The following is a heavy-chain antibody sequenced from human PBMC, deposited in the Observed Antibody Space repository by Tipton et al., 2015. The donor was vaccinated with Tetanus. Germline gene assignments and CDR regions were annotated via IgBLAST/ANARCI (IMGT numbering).Heavy chain of an antibody. CDR3: ARGNNDFPKKGPFDY. V-gene: IGHV4-61*01. D-gene: IGHD3-3*01. CDR1: GGSVSSGSYY. J-gene: IGHJ4*02. Sequence: TLSLTCTVSGGSVSSGSYYWSWVRQAPGKGLEWIGYISDGGRTNYNPSLKSRLTISVDTSKNQFSLTLNSVTAADTAFYYCARGNNDFPKKGPFDYWGQGTLVTVSA. CDR2: ISDGGRT.